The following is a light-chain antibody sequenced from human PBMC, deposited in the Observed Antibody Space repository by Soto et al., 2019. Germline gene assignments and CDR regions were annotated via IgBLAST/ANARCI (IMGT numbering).Light chain of an antibody. Sequence: EIVMTQSPATLSVSPGERDTLSCMASQGIGSTLAWYQQKPGQTPRLLIYGASTRATGVPARFSGSGSGTEFTLTINSLQSEDSAVYYCQRYNNWPLTVGGGTKVDIK. CDR2: GAS. V-gene: IGKV3-15*01. CDR1: QGIGST. J-gene: IGKJ4*01. CDR3: QRYNNWPLT.